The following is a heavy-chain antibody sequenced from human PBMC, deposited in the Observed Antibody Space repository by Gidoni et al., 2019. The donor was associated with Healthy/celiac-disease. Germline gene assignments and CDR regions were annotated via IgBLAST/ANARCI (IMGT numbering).Heavy chain of an antibody. J-gene: IGHJ4*02. CDR1: VCSISSRSYY. D-gene: IGHD3-22*01. CDR3: ARELKSGYYSSDFDY. Sequence: QLQLQESGPGLVKPSETLSLTCTVSVCSISSRSYYWGWIRQPPGKGLEWIGSIYYSGSTYYNPSLKSRVTISVDTSKNQFSLKLSSVTAADTAVYYCARELKSGYYSSDFDYWGQGTLVTVSS. V-gene: IGHV4-39*07. CDR2: IYYSGST.